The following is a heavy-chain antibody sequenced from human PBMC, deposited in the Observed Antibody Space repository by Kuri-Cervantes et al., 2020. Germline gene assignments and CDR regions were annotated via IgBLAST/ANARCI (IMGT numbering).Heavy chain of an antibody. CDR3: ARNKYTYGDFVGY. CDR1: GFTFSRNW. CDR2: ISWNSGSI. Sequence: SLKISCAASGFTFSRNWMHWVRQAPGKGLEWVSGISWNSGSIGYADSVKGRFTISRDNAKNSLYLQMNSLRAEDTALYYCARNKYTYGDFVGYWGQGTLVTVSS. V-gene: IGHV3-9*01. D-gene: IGHD4-17*01. J-gene: IGHJ4*02.